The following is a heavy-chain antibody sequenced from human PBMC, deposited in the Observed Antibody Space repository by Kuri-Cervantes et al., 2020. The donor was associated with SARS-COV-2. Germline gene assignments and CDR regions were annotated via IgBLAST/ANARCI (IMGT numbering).Heavy chain of an antibody. J-gene: IGHJ5*02. D-gene: IGHD2-21*01. Sequence: SETLSLTCAVYGGSFSGYFWTWIRQPPGKGLEWIGEINHSGSTNYNPPLKSRVAISVDTSKNQFSLSLSSVTAADTAVYYCARGSAAFGGGGLVLSWFDPWGQGTLVTVSS. CDR1: GGSFSGYF. V-gene: IGHV4-34*01. CDR3: ARGSAAFGGGGLVLSWFDP. CDR2: INHSGST.